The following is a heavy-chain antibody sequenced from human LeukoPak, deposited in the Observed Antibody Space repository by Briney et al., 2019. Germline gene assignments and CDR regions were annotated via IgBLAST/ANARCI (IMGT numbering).Heavy chain of an antibody. J-gene: IGHJ4*02. Sequence: GGSLRLSCAASGFTVSGNYMSGVRQAPGKGLEWISLIYTDGATYYADSVKGRFTISRDNSKNTLFLQMSSLRAEDTAVYWCARGPNLDSWGQGILVTVSS. CDR1: GFTVSGNY. V-gene: IGHV3-53*01. CDR3: ARGPNLDS. CDR2: IYTDGAT.